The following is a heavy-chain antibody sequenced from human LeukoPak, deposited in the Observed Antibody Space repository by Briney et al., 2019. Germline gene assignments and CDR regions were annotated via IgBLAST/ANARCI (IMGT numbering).Heavy chain of an antibody. CDR1: GGSISSSSYY. J-gene: IGHJ3*02. D-gene: IGHD4-11*01. V-gene: IGHV4-39*01. CDR3: ARHDYSNYEFAFDI. CDR2: IYHSGST. Sequence: SETLSLTCTVSGGSISSSSYYWGWIRQPPGKGLEWIGSIYHSGSTYYNPSLKSRVTISVDTSKNQFSLKLSSVTAADTAVYYCARHDYSNYEFAFDIWGQGTMVTVSS.